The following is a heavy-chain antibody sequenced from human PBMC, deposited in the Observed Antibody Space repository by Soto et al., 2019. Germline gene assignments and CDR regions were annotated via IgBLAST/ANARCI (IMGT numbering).Heavy chain of an antibody. V-gene: IGHV3-23*01. Sequence: GGSLRLSCAASGFDFSTYAMSWVRQAPGKGLEWVSVIGEGGVSRVYADAVKGRFTISRDNSKNTLYLQMTSLRVDDTAMYYCARDSVTRVSSDIPGMDVWGQGTTVTVSS. D-gene: IGHD3-10*01. CDR1: GFDFSTYA. CDR3: ARDSVTRVSSDIPGMDV. J-gene: IGHJ6*02. CDR2: IGEGGVSR.